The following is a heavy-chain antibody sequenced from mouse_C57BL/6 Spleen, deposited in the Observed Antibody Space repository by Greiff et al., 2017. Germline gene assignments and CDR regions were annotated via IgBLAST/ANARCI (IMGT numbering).Heavy chain of an antibody. D-gene: IGHD1-1*02. CDR3: AKHYGGSTAY. CDR2: IWGGGST. V-gene: IGHV2-9*01. J-gene: IGHJ3*01. Sequence: QVQLQQSGPGLVAPSQCLSITCTASGFSFTSYGVDWVRQPPGKGLEWLGIIWGGGSTKYNSDLMSRLSISKDNSKSHVFLNLNSLQTDDTAMYYCAKHYGGSTAYWGQGTLVTVSA. CDR1: GFSFTSYG.